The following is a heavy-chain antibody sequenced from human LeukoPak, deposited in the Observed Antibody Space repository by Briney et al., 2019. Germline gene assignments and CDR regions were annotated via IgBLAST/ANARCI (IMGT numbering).Heavy chain of an antibody. D-gene: IGHD1-26*01. J-gene: IGHJ4*02. CDR2: IYNGVNT. CDR1: GASVSSASY. V-gene: IGHV4-61*01. Sequence: SETLSLTCTVSGASVSSASYWTWIRQPPGKGVEWIAHIYNGVNTNYNPSLKSRVTISVDTSKNQFSLRLNSVTAADTAVYYCARATYNGSYYVRWGQGTLVTVSS. CDR3: ARATYNGSYYVR.